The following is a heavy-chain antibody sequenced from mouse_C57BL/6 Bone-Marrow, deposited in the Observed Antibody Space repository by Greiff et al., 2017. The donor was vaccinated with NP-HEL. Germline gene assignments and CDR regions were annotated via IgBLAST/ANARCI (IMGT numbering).Heavy chain of an antibody. Sequence: EVLLVESGGDLVKPGGSLKLSCAASGFTFSSYGMSWVRQTPDKRLEWVATISSGGSYTYYPDSVKGRVTISTDNAKNTPYLQMSSLTSEDTAMYYCARQAARVAKDYWGQGTSLTVSS. CDR2: ISSGGSYT. J-gene: IGHJ2*02. CDR3: ARQAARVAKDY. D-gene: IGHD3-3*01. V-gene: IGHV5-6*01. CDR1: GFTFSSYG.